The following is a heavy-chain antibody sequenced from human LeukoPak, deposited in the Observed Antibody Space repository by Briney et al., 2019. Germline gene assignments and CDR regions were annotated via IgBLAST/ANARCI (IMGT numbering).Heavy chain of an antibody. CDR2: IYYSGST. CDR1: GGSISSYY. J-gene: IGHJ6*03. Sequence: PSETLSLTCTVSGGSISSYYWSWIRQPPGKGLEWIGYIYYSGSTNYNPSLKSRVIISVDTSKNQFSLKLSSVTAADTAVYYCARRGYYYDSSGHYYYYMDVWGKGTTVTVSS. V-gene: IGHV4-59*01. CDR3: ARRGYYYDSSGHYYYYMDV. D-gene: IGHD3-22*01.